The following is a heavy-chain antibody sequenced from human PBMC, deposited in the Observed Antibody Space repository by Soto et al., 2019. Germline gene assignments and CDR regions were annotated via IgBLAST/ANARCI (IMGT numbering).Heavy chain of an antibody. CDR3: ARRVGCSGGSCHLY. Sequence: SQTLSLTCTVSGGSISSSSYYWGWIRQPPGKGLEWIGSIYYSGSTYYNPSLKSRVTISVDTSKNQFSLKLSSVTAADTAVYYCARRVGCSGGSCHLYWGQGTLVTVSS. CDR1: GGSISSSSYY. D-gene: IGHD2-15*01. J-gene: IGHJ4*02. V-gene: IGHV4-39*01. CDR2: IYYSGST.